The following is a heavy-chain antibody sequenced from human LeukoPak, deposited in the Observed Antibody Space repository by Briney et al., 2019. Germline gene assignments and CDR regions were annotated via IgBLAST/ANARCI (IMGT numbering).Heavy chain of an antibody. J-gene: IGHJ4*02. CDR3: ARGSSNYDFWSGYLWCFDY. CDR1: GCTFTSYG. CDR2: ISAYNGNT. D-gene: IGHD3-3*01. Sequence: GASVKVSCKASGCTFTSYGISWVRQAPGQGLEWMGWISAYNGNTNYAQKLQGRVTMTTDTSTSTAYMELRSLRSDDTAVYYCARGSSNYDFWSGYLWCFDYWGQGTLVTVSS. V-gene: IGHV1-18*01.